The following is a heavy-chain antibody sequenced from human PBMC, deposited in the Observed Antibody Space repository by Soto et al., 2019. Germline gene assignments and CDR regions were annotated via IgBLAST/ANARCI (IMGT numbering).Heavy chain of an antibody. J-gene: IGHJ6*02. Sequence: XESLRLSFAASGFSFSSYAMSWVRQAPGKGLEWVTAINGGSTTYYADSVKGRFTISRDNSKNTLYLQMNSLRAEDTAVYYCAKDKDWSGVYGMDVWGQGTTVTVSS. D-gene: IGHD3-3*01. CDR2: INGGSTT. CDR3: AKDKDWSGVYGMDV. CDR1: GFSFSSYA. V-gene: IGHV3-23*01.